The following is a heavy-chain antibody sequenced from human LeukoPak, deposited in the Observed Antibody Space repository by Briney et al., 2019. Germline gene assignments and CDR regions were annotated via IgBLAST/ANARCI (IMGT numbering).Heavy chain of an antibody. J-gene: IGHJ3*02. CDR1: GYSFTSYW. V-gene: IGHV5-51*01. D-gene: IGHD2-2*02. Sequence: GASLKISCKGSGYSFTSYWIGWVRQLPGKGLEWMGIIYPGDSDTRYSPSFQGQVTISADKSISTAYLQWSSLKASDTAMYYCARRGDIVVVPAAIDAFDIWGQGTMVTVSS. CDR2: IYPGDSDT. CDR3: ARRGDIVVVPAAIDAFDI.